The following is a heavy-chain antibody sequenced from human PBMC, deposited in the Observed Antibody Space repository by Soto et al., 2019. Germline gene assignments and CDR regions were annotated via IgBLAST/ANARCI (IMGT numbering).Heavy chain of an antibody. CDR1: EFTFSSYG. V-gene: IGHV3-33*01. Sequence: HPGGSLRLSFAASEFTFSSYGMHWVRQAPGKGLEWVAVIWYDGSNKYYADSVKGRFTISRDNSKNTLYLQMNSLRAEDTAVYYCARGSSSWTRLPDYWGQGTLVTVSS. CDR2: IWYDGSNK. CDR3: ARGSSSWTRLPDY. D-gene: IGHD6-13*01. J-gene: IGHJ4*02.